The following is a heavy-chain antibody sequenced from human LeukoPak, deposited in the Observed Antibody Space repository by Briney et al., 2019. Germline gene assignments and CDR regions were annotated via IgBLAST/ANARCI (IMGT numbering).Heavy chain of an antibody. CDR1: GYTFTSYG. Sequence: ASVKVSCKASGYTFTSYGISWVRQAPGQGLEWMGWISAYNGNTNYAQKLQGRVTMTTDTSTSTAYMELRSLRSDDTAVYYCARTIYFDWLLFEAFDIRGQGTMVTVSS. V-gene: IGHV1-18*01. CDR3: ARTIYFDWLLFEAFDI. D-gene: IGHD3-9*01. J-gene: IGHJ3*02. CDR2: ISAYNGNT.